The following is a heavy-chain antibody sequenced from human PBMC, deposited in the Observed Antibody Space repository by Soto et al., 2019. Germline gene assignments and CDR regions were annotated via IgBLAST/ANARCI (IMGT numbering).Heavy chain of an antibody. Sequence: QVQLVESGGGVVQPGRSLRLSCAASGFTFSSYGMHWVRQAPGKGLEWVAVISYDGSNKYYADSVKGRFTISRDNSKKTLYLQMNSLRAEDTAVYYCEKYLRTVDPDTAMVVALYCGMAVWGQGTTVTVSS. J-gene: IGHJ6*02. D-gene: IGHD5-18*01. CDR2: ISYDGSNK. CDR1: GFTFSSYG. V-gene: IGHV3-30*18. CDR3: EKYLRTVDPDTAMVVALYCGMAV.